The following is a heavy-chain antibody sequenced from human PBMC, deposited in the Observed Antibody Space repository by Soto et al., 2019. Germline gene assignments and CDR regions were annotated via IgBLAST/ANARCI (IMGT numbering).Heavy chain of an antibody. CDR1: GFTVSDYF. CDR3: GKADTIFGVVDE. V-gene: IGHV3-11*06. J-gene: IGHJ4*02. CDR2: INNDATYR. D-gene: IGHD3-3*01. Sequence: PXVCLRLSCAGSGFTVSDYFITWIRQAPGKGLEWISYINNDATYRKYADSVKGRFTVSRDNAKNSVFLQMNSLRPEDTALYYCGKADTIFGVVDEWGPGTLVTVSS.